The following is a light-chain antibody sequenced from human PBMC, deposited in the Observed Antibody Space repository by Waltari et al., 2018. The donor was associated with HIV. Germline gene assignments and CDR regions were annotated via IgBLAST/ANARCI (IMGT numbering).Light chain of an antibody. J-gene: IGLJ2*01. V-gene: IGLV1-44*01. CDR2: SYI. CDR3: AAWDDSLKGPI. CDR1: SSNLGSNT. Sequence: QSVLTQPPSASGTPGQRVTISCSGSSSNLGSNTVNWYQQPPGTAPKLLIYSYIWRPSAVPDLFSGSKSGASASLAISGLQSEDEADYDCAAWDDSLKGPIFGGGTKVTV.